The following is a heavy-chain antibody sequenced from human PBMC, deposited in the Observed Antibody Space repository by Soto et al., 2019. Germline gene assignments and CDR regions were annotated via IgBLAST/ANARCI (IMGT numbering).Heavy chain of an antibody. V-gene: IGHV4-61*01. CDR3: ARGVGFGYYYYNMDL. J-gene: IGHJ6*02. D-gene: IGHD3-10*01. CDR1: GDSVTSVSDY. Sequence: TLSLTCTVSGDSVTSVSDYWSWIRQPPGKGLEWIGYIYYSGSADYNPSLGSRVTISIDTSKNQFSLKLTSVTAADTAVYYCARGVGFGYYYYNMDLWGQGTTVTVSS. CDR2: IYYSGSA.